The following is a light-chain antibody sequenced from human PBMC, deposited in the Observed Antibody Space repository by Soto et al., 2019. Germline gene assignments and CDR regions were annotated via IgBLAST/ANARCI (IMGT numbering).Light chain of an antibody. CDR3: QTWATGSYV. CDR2: VNSDGSH. V-gene: IGLV4-69*01. CDR1: SGHSNYA. J-gene: IGLJ1*01. Sequence: QPVLTQSPSASAYLGASVKLTCTLSSGHSNYAIAWHQQQSEKGPRYLMKVNSDGSHSKGDGIPDRFSGSSSGAERYLSISSLQSEDEADYYCQTWATGSYVFGTGTKLTVL.